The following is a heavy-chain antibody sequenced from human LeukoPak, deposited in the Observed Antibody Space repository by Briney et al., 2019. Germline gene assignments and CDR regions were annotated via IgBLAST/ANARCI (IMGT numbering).Heavy chain of an antibody. D-gene: IGHD2-2*01. V-gene: IGHV1-18*01. CDR3: ARSESDIVVVPAAMNY. J-gene: IGHJ4*02. CDR1: GYTFTSYG. CDR2: ISAYNGNT. Sequence: ASVKVSCKASGYTFTSYGISWVRQAPGQGLEWMGWISAYNGNTNYAQKLQGRVTMTTDTSTSTAYMELRSLRSDDTAVYYCARSESDIVVVPAAMNYWGQGTLVTVTS.